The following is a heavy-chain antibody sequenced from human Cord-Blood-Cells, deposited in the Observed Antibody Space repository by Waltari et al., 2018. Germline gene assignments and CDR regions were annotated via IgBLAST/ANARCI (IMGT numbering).Heavy chain of an antibody. CDR1: GFTFGDYA. CDR3: ARDLGLSGDYGGDYFDY. D-gene: IGHD4-17*01. V-gene: IGHV3-49*05. CDR2: IRSKAYGGTT. J-gene: IGHJ4*02. Sequence: EVQLVESGGGLVKPGRSLRLSCTASGFTFGDYAMSWFRQAPGKGLEWVGFIRSKAYGGTTEYAASVKGRFTISRDDSKSIAYLQMNSLKTEDTAVYYCARDLGLSGDYGGDYFDYWGQGTLVTVSS.